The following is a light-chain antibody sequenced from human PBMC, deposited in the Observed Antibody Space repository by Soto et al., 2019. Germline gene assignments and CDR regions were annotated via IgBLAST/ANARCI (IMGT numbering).Light chain of an antibody. J-gene: IGLJ2*01. CDR3: MIWPSNAYVV. V-gene: IGLV5-37*01. CDR2: YYSDSDQ. Sequence: QSVLTQPPYSSGSPGESARLTCTLPSYINVATYNISWYQRQPGSPPRYLLYYYSDSDQGQGSGVPSRFSGSKDASVNAGILLISGLQSEDEADYYCMIWPSNAYVVFGGGTKVTVL. CDR1: SYINVATYN.